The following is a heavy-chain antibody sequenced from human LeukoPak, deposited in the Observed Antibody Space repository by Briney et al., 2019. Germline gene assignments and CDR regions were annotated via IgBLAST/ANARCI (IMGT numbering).Heavy chain of an antibody. V-gene: IGHV3-23*01. CDR1: GFTFSSYA. D-gene: IGHD2-2*02. CDR2: ISGSGGST. J-gene: IGHJ4*02. CDR3: AKDSYYCSSTSCYTREFDY. Sequence: PEGSLRLSCAASGFTFSSYAMSWVRQAPGKGLEWVSAISGSGGSTYYADSVKGRFTISRDNSKNTLYLQMNSLRAEDTAVYYCAKDSYYCSSTSCYTREFDYWGQGTLVTVSS.